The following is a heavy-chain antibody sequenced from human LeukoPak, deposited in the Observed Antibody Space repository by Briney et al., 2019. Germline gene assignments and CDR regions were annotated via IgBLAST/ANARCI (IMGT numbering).Heavy chain of an antibody. CDR2: INPNSGGT. J-gene: IGHJ5*02. V-gene: IGHV1-2*02. Sequence: ASVKVSCKASGYTFTGYYMHWVRQAPRQGLEWMGWINPNSGGTNYAQKFQGRVTMTRDTSISTAYMELSRLRSDDTAVYYCARGAGSSWYDYWFDPWGQGTLVTVSS. D-gene: IGHD6-13*01. CDR3: ARGAGSSWYDYWFDP. CDR1: GYTFTGYY.